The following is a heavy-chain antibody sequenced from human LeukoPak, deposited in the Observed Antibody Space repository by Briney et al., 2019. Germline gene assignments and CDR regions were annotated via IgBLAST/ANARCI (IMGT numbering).Heavy chain of an antibody. CDR1: GHTLNNHF. D-gene: IGHD4-17*01. Sequence: ASVKVSCKSSGHTLNNHFIHWVRQAPGQGLEWMGWINPNSGGTNYAQKFQGRVTMTRDTSISTAYMELSRLRSDDTAVYYCARENYGDYEVDYYYGVDVWGQGTTVTVSS. V-gene: IGHV1-2*02. J-gene: IGHJ6*02. CDR3: ARENYGDYEVDYYYGVDV. CDR2: INPNSGGT.